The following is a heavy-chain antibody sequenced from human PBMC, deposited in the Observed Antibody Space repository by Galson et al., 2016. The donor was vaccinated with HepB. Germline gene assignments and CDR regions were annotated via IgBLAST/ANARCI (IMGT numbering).Heavy chain of an antibody. CDR2: INYSGNT. CDR3: ARVVVAATNWFDP. V-gene: IGHV4-34*01. D-gene: IGHD2-15*01. Sequence: SETLSLTCGVSGGSFNAYSWSWIRQAPGKGLEWIGEINYSGNTKYNPSLKSRVSISVDTPKNQFSLKLNSMTAADTAVYFCARVVVAATNWFDPWGQGTLVTVSS. CDR1: GGSFNAYS. J-gene: IGHJ5*02.